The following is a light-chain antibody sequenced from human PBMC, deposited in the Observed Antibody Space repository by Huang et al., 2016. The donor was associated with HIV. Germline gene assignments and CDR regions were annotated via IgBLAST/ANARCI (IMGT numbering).Light chain of an antibody. J-gene: IGKJ1*01. CDR2: DAS. CDR3: QQYGNSPGA. CDR1: QSVTNDY. Sequence: ENVLRQSPGTLSLSPGERATLSCRASQSVTNDYLAWYQQKPGQAPRLLIYDASSRATGIPDRFSASGSGTDFTLTISRLEPEDFAVYYCQQYGNSPGAFGQGAKVEIK. V-gene: IGKV3-20*01.